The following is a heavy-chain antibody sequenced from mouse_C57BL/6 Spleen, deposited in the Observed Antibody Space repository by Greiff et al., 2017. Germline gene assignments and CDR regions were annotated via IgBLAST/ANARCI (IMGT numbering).Heavy chain of an antibody. J-gene: IGHJ3*01. Sequence: EVQLVESGGDLVKPGGSLKLSCAASGFTFSSYGMSWVRQTPDKRLEWVATISSGGSYTYYPDSVKGRFTISRDNAKNTRYLQMSSLKSEDTAMYSCARHGGKQTGGLAYWGQGTLVTVSA. CDR2: ISSGGSYT. CDR3: ARHGGKQTGGLAY. D-gene: IGHD4-1*01. V-gene: IGHV5-6*01. CDR1: GFTFSSYG.